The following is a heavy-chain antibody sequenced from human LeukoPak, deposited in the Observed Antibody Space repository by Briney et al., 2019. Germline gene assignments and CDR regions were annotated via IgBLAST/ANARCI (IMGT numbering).Heavy chain of an antibody. V-gene: IGHV6-1*01. CDR2: TYYRSKWYN. Sequence: SQTLSLTCAISGDSVFSNSAAWNWIRQSPSRGLEWLGRTYYRSKWYNDYAVSVKSRITINPDTSKNQFSLQLNSVTPEDTAVYYCARHEPGEVRGDITRYFDYWGRGTLVTVSS. J-gene: IGHJ4*02. CDR3: ARHEPGEVRGDITRYFDY. CDR1: GDSVFSNSAA. D-gene: IGHD3-10*01.